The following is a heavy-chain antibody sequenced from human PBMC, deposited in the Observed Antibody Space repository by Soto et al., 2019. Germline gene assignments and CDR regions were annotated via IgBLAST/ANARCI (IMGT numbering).Heavy chain of an antibody. J-gene: IGHJ4*02. CDR1: GFTFSSYG. V-gene: IGHV3-33*01. Sequence: QVQLVESGGGVVQPGRSLRLSCAASGFTFSSYGMHWVRQAPGKGLEWVAVIWYDGSNKYYADSVKGRFTISRDNSKNTLYLQMKSLRAEDTAVYYCARAHRSSRYRMGGYWGRGGLVTVSS. D-gene: IGHD6-13*01. CDR2: IWYDGSNK. CDR3: ARAHRSSRYRMGGY.